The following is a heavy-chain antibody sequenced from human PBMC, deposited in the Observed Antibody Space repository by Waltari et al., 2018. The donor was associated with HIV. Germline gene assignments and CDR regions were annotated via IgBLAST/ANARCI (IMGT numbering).Heavy chain of an antibody. CDR1: GFTFSDYY. CDR2: ISSSGSTI. V-gene: IGHV3-11*01. Sequence: QVQLVESGGGLVKPGGSLRLSCAASGFTFSDYYMSWIPQAPGTGLEWVSYISSSGSTIYYADSVKGRFTISRDNAKNSLYLQMSSLRAEDTAVYYCATGGGQFRFGVAKRTYGMDVWGQGTTVTVSS. J-gene: IGHJ6*02. D-gene: IGHD3-10*01. CDR3: ATGGGQFRFGVAKRTYGMDV.